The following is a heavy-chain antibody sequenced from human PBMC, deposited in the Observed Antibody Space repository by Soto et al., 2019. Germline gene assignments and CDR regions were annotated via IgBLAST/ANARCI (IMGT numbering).Heavy chain of an antibody. Sequence: QVQLVQSGAEVKKPGSSVKVSCKASGGTFSSYTISWVRQAPGQGLEWMGRIIPILGIANYAQKFQGRVQITAEKATSTAYRERSSLRSEDTAVYYCASYSGYDDYWGQGTLVTVSS. V-gene: IGHV1-69*02. CDR3: ASYSGYDDY. J-gene: IGHJ4*02. CDR2: IIPILGIA. D-gene: IGHD5-12*01. CDR1: GGTFSSYT.